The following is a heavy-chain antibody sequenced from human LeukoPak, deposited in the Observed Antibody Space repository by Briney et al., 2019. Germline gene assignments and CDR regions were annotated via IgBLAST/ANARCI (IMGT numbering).Heavy chain of an antibody. Sequence: GGSLRLSCAASGFNFSSYSMNWVRQAPGKGLEWVSSISSSSTYIYFADSVKGRFTISRDNSKNTLYLQMNSLRAEDTAMYYCARRAGDYSHPYDYWGQGTLVTVSS. CDR1: GFNFSSYS. CDR3: ARRAGDYSHPYDY. D-gene: IGHD3-22*01. CDR2: ISSSSTYI. V-gene: IGHV3-21*04. J-gene: IGHJ4*02.